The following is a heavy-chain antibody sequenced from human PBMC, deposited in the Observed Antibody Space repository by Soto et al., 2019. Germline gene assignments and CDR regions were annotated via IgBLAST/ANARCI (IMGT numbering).Heavy chain of an antibody. CDR2: IIPIFGTA. Sequence: GASVKVSCKASGGTFSSYAISRVRQAPGQGLEWMGGIIPIFGTANYAQKFQGRVTITADESTSTAYMELSSLRSEDTAVYYCARVGDTAYDILTGANPPDYWGQGTLVTVSS. D-gene: IGHD3-9*01. V-gene: IGHV1-69*13. CDR1: GGTFSSYA. CDR3: ARVGDTAYDILTGANPPDY. J-gene: IGHJ4*02.